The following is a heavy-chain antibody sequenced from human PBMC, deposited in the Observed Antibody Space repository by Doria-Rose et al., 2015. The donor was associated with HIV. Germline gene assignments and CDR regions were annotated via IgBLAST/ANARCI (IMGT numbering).Heavy chain of an antibody. CDR2: LFSDDER. D-gene: IGHD6-13*01. CDR1: GVSLSSPGMG. J-gene: IGHJ4*02. V-gene: IGHV2-26*01. Sequence: QITLKESGPVLVKPTETLTLTCTVSGVSLSSPGMGVSWIRQPPGKVLEWLAKLFSDDERSYKTSLKSRLTISRGTSKSQVVLTMTDMDPVDTATYYCARIKSSRWYHKYYFDFWGQGTLVIVSA. CDR3: ARIKSSRWYHKYYFDF.